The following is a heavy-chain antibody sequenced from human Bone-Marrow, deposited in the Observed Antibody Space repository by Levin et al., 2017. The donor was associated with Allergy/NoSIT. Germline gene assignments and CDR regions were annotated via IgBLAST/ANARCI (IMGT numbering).Heavy chain of an antibody. CDR3: ARGLKCSNDLCYLLSPFEY. CDR2: ISSGSGTI. D-gene: IGHD2-8*01. V-gene: IGHV3-48*01. J-gene: IGHJ4*02. Sequence: PGGSLRLSCVGSGFTFSNYSINWVRQAPGKGLEWVSYISSGSGTIQYADAVKGRFTVSRDNAKDSAFLQMNSLRGEDTGVYYCARGLKCSNDLCYLLSPFEYWGRGTLVTVSS. CDR1: GFTFSNYS.